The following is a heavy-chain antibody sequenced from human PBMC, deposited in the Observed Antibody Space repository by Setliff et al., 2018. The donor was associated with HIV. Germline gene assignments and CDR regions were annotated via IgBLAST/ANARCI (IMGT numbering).Heavy chain of an antibody. CDR2: IYTSGST. D-gene: IGHD3-22*01. CDR3: AYDSSGYYRPNAFDI. CDR1: GGSISSGSYY. Sequence: SETLSLTCTVSGGSISSGSYYWSWIRQPAGKGLEWIGHIYTSGSTNYNPSLKSRVTISVDTSKNQFTLKLSSVTAADTAVYYCAYDSSGYYRPNAFDIWGQGTMVTVSS. V-gene: IGHV4-61*09. J-gene: IGHJ3*02.